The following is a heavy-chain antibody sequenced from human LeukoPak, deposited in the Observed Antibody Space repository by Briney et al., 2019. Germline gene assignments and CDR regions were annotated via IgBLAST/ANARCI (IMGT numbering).Heavy chain of an antibody. V-gene: IGHV4-61*01. J-gene: IGHJ5*01. CDR2: IYYTGST. D-gene: IGHD2-8*01. CDR3: ARAVLATKSEHWFDS. Sequence: NPSETLSLTCTVSGYSISSGYYWSWIRQPPGKGLEWIGYIYYTGSTNYNSSLKSRVTISVDTSKNQFSLNLSSVTAADTAMYYCARAVLATKSEHWFDSWGQGTLVTVSS. CDR1: GYSISSGYY.